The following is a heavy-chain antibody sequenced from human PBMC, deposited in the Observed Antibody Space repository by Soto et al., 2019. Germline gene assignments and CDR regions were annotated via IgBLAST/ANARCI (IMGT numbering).Heavy chain of an antibody. CDR2: ISGYNGDT. D-gene: IGHD2-8*01. CDR3: AKNGQPPYYYYGLDV. Sequence: QGHLVQSGAEVKKPGTSVKVSCKASGYTFTRYGISCVRQAPGQGLEWMGWISGYNGDTNYAQNLQGRVTMTIVTSTSTAYMELRSLTSDDTAVYYCAKNGQPPYYYYGLDVWGQGTTVTVSS. CDR1: GYTFTRYG. J-gene: IGHJ6*02. V-gene: IGHV1-18*01.